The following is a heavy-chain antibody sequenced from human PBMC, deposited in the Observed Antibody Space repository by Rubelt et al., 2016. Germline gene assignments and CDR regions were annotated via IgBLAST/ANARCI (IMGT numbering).Heavy chain of an antibody. V-gene: IGHV3-11*01. CDR2: ISSSGSII. CDR1: GFTLSDYY. J-gene: IGHJ4*02. CDR3: ARDRRPSGVAAAGHFDS. Sequence: VQLLESGGGLVQPGGSLRLSCAASGFTLSDYYMSWIRQAPGKGLEWVSYISSSGSIISYADSVKGRFTISRDNAKNSLYLQMNGLRAGDTAVEYCARDRRPSGVAAAGHFDSWGQGTLVTVSS. D-gene: IGHD6-13*01.